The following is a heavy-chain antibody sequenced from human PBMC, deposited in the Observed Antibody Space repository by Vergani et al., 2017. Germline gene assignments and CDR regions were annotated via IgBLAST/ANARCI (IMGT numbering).Heavy chain of an antibody. CDR1: GFSLSTSGMC. D-gene: IGHD2-15*01. J-gene: IGHJ4*02. Sequence: QVTLRESGPALVKPTQTLTLTCTFSGFSLSTSGMCVSWLRQPPGKALEWLARIDWDDDKYYSTSLKTRLTISKDTSKNQVVLTMTNMDPVDTATYYCARIRVYCSGGSCSPYYFDYWGQGTLVTVSS. V-gene: IGHV2-70*15. CDR2: IDWDDDK. CDR3: ARIRVYCSGGSCSPYYFDY.